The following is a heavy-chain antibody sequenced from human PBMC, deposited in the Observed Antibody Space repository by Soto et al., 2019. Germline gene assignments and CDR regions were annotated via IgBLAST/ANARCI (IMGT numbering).Heavy chain of an antibody. V-gene: IGHV1-8*01. Sequence: ASVKVSCKASGYTFTSYDINWVRQATGQGLEWMGWMNPNSGNTGYAQKFQGRVTMTRNTSISTAYMELSSLRSEDTAVYYCARVSGSSWYYYYYGMDVWGQGTTVTVSS. CDR1: GYTFTSYD. CDR2: MNPNSGNT. J-gene: IGHJ6*02. D-gene: IGHD6-13*01. CDR3: ARVSGSSWYYYYYGMDV.